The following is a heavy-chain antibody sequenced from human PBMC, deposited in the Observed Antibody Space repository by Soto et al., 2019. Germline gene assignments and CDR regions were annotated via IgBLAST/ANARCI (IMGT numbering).Heavy chain of an antibody. CDR2: VKSKADGGSG. D-gene: IGHD2-2*01. CDR1: GFPFNNAW. Sequence: PGGSLRLSCAASGFPFNNAWINWVRQVPGKGLEWVGRVKSKADGGSGDYAAPVKGRFVVSRDDSKNTLYLQMNSLRAEDTAVYYCARDLGVVVPAATFDYWGQGTLVTVSS. CDR3: ARDLGVVVPAATFDY. J-gene: IGHJ4*02. V-gene: IGHV3-15*07.